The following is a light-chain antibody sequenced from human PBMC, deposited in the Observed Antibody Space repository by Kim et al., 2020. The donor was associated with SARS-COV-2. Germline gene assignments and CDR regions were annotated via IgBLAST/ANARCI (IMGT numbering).Light chain of an antibody. CDR3: AVWDDSLKQGV. CDR1: SSNIGSNN. Sequence: QSVLTQPPSASGTPGQRVTISCYGSSSNIGSNNVVWYQQFPGAAPNVLIHSNNQRPSGIPDRFSGSRSGTSASLAISGLQSGDEADYYCAVWDDSLKQGVFGGGTQLTVL. J-gene: IGLJ3*02. CDR2: SNN. V-gene: IGLV1-44*01.